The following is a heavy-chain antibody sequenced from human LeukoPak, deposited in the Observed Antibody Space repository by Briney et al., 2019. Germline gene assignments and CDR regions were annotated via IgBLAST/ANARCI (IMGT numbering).Heavy chain of an antibody. CDR1: GDSISSYY. Sequence: SETLSLTCTVSGDSISSYYWSWIRQPPGKGLEWIGYIYYRGNTNYNPSLKSRVSISADTSKNQFSLRLNSVTAADTAVYYCAKTRSGLVFDYWGQGTLVTVSS. D-gene: IGHD6-19*01. J-gene: IGHJ4*02. CDR3: AKTRSGLVFDY. V-gene: IGHV4-59*01. CDR2: IYYRGNT.